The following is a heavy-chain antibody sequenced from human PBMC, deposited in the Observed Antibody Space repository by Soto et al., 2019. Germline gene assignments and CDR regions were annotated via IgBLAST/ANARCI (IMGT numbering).Heavy chain of an antibody. CDR2: ISWDGGST. V-gene: IGHV3-43D*03. CDR1: GFTFDDYA. J-gene: IGHJ6*02. D-gene: IGHD6-13*01. CDR3: AKDMEGVAAAGIHFYYYGMDV. Sequence: GGSLRLSCAASGFTFDDYAMHWVRQAPGKGLEWVSLISWDGGSTYYADSVKGRFTISRDNSKNSLYLQMNSLRAEDTALYYCAKDMEGVAAAGIHFYYYGMDVWGQGTTVTVSS.